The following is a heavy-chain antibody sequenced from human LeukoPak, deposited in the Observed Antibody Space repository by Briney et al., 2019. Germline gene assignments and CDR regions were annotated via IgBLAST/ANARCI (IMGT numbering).Heavy chain of an antibody. V-gene: IGHV4-34*01. J-gene: IGHJ3*02. D-gene: IGHD6-6*01. CDR3: ARPLRQVVGPHAFDI. Sequence: SETLSLTCAVSGESFSGYYWSWVRQPPGNGLEWVGEINHSVSTNYTSSLKSRVTISVDTSKNQFSLKLSSVSAADTAVYYCARPLRQVVGPHAFDIWGQGTMVTVSS. CDR2: INHSVST. CDR1: GESFSGYY.